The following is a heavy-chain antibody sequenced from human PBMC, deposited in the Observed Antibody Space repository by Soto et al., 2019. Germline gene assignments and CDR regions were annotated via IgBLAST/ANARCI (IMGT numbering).Heavy chain of an antibody. CDR1: GYTFTTYY. V-gene: IGHV1-46*03. D-gene: IGHD6-19*01. Sequence: GASVKVSCKASGYTFTTYYIHWVRQAPGQGLEWMGIINPSSGSTSSAQKFQGRVTMTSDTSTSTVYMELSSLRSEDTAVYYCSGAPFASGSGWYDYWGQGTLVTVSS. CDR3: SGAPFASGSGWYDY. CDR2: INPSSGST. J-gene: IGHJ4*02.